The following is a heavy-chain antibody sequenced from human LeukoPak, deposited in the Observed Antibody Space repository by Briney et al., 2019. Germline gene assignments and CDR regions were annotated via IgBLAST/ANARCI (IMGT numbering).Heavy chain of an antibody. V-gene: IGHV4-39*07. D-gene: IGHD3-3*01. CDR1: GGSISSSSYY. CDR2: FYYSGST. J-gene: IGHJ4*02. CDR3: ARRGGYYRYFDY. Sequence: SETLSLTCTVSGGSISSSSYYWGWIRQPPGKGLEWIGSFYYSGSTYYNPSLKSRVTISVDTSKNQFSLKLSSVTAADTVVYYCARRGGYYRYFDYWGQGTLVTVSS.